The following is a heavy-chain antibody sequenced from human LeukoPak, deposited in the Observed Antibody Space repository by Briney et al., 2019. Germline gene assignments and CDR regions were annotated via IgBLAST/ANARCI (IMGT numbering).Heavy chain of an antibody. D-gene: IGHD4-23*01. CDR1: GGSISSYY. CDR2: IYYSGST. Sequence: SETLSLTCTVSGGSISSYYWSWIRQPPGKGLEWIGYIYYSGSTNYNPSLKSRVTISVDTSKNQFSLKLSSVTAADTAVYYCARGTRLRWYRLDYWGQGTLVTVSS. V-gene: IGHV4-59*08. J-gene: IGHJ4*02. CDR3: ARGTRLRWYRLDY.